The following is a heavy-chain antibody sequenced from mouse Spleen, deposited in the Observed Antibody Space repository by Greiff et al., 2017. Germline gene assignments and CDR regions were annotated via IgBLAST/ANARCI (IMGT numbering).Heavy chain of an antibody. Sequence: QVQLKQPGAELVKPGASVKLSCKASGYTFTSYWMHWVKQRPGQGLEWIGEINPSNGRTNYNEKFKSKATLTVDKSSSTAYMQLSSLTSEDSAVYYCARRYGNYHYYAMDYWGQGTSVTVSS. CDR3: ARRYGNYHYYAMDY. V-gene: IGHV1S81*02. D-gene: IGHD2-10*02. CDR1: GYTFTSYW. CDR2: INPSNGRT. J-gene: IGHJ4*01.